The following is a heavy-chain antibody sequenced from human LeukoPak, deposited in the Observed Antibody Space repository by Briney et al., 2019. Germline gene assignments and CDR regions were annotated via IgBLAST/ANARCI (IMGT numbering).Heavy chain of an antibody. CDR3: ASQRGYSYGTVS. CDR2: IYYSGST. V-gene: IGHV4-59*08. D-gene: IGHD5-18*01. CDR1: AGSINNYY. Sequence: SETLSLTCTVSAGSINNYYWSRIRQPPGKGLEWIGYIYYSGSTNYNPSLKSRVTISVDTSKKQVSPNLSSVTAADTAVYYCASQRGYSYGTVSWGQGTLVTVSS. J-gene: IGHJ4*02.